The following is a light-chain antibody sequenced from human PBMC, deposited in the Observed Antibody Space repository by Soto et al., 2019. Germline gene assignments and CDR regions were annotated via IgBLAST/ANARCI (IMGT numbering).Light chain of an antibody. Sequence: EIVMTQSPATLSVSPGERTTLSCRASQSVRSNLAWYQQKPGQAPRLLIYGASTRATGIPARFSGSGSRTEFTLTISSLQSEDFAVYYCQQRSNWPITFGQGTRLEIK. V-gene: IGKV3-15*01. CDR2: GAS. J-gene: IGKJ5*01. CDR3: QQRSNWPIT. CDR1: QSVRSN.